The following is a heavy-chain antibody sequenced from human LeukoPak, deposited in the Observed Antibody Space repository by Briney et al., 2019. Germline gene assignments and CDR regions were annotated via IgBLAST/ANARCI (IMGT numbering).Heavy chain of an antibody. CDR2: IYYSGST. D-gene: IGHD6-13*01. V-gene: IGHV4-59*01. Sequence: SETLSLTCTVSGGSISSYYWSWIRQPPGKGLEWVGYIYYSGSTNYNPSLKSRVTISVDTSKNQFSLKLSSVTAADTAVYYCARATIAAAVRGNWFDPWGQGTLVTVSS. CDR3: ARATIAAAVRGNWFDP. CDR1: GGSISSYY. J-gene: IGHJ5*02.